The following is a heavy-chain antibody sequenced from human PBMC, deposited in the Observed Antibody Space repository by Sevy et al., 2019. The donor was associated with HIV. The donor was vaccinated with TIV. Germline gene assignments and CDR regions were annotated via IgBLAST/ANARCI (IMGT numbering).Heavy chain of an antibody. V-gene: IGHV3-23*01. CDR2: ISGSGGST. J-gene: IGHJ5*02. D-gene: IGHD2-2*02. CDR1: GFTFSSYA. CDR3: ARVPHCSSTSCYIVP. Sequence: GGSLRLSCAASGFTFSSYAMSWVRQAPGKGLEWVSAISGSGGSTYYADSVKGRFTISRDNAKNSLYLQMNSLRAEDTAVYYCARVPHCSSTSCYIVPWGQGTLVTVSS.